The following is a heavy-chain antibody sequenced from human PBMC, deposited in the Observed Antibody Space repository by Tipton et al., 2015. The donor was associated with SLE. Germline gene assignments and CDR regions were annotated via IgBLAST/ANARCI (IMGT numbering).Heavy chain of an antibody. V-gene: IGHV3-9*03. CDR3: AKDNRVYSRGGVDD. Sequence: SLRLSCAASGFTFGDYAMHWVRQAPGKGLEWVSGISWNGGSIGYADSVKGRFTISRDNAKDSLYLQMDRLRAEDMALYYGAKDNRVYSRGGVDDWGHGALVTVSS. CDR2: ISWNGGSI. D-gene: IGHD6-13*01. J-gene: IGHJ4*03. CDR1: GFTFGDYA.